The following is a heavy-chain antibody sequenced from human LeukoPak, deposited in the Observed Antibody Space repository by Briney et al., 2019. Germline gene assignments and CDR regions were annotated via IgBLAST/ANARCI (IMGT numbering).Heavy chain of an antibody. V-gene: IGHV1-2*02. CDR1: GYTFTGYY. D-gene: IGHD3-3*01. Sequence: ASVKVSCKASGYTFTGYYMHWVRQAPGQGLEWMGWINPNSGGTNYAQKFQGRVTRTRDTSISTAYMELSRLRSDDTAVYYCARDKRYYDFWSGYLADYWGQGTLVTVSS. CDR3: ARDKRYYDFWSGYLADY. J-gene: IGHJ4*02. CDR2: INPNSGGT.